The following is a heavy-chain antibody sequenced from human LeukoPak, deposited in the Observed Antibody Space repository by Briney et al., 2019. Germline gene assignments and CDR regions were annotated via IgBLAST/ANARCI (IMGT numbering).Heavy chain of an antibody. Sequence: SETLSLTCTVSGGSISSYYWSWLRQPPGKGLEWIGYIYYSGSTNYNPSLKSRVTISVDTSKNQFSLKLSSVTAADTAVYYCARVTVSWGRPYYFDYWGQGTLVTVSS. CDR3: ARVTVSWGRPYYFDY. J-gene: IGHJ4*02. CDR1: GGSISSYY. V-gene: IGHV4-59*12. CDR2: IYYSGST. D-gene: IGHD3-16*01.